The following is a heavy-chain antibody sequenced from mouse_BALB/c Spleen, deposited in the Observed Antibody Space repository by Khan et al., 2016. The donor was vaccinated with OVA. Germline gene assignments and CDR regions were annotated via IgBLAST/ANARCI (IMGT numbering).Heavy chain of an antibody. J-gene: IGHJ2*01. Sequence: VQLKESGPGLVKPSQSLSLTCTVTGYSITSDYAWNWIRQFPGNKLEWMGFISYSGNTNYNPSLKSRISITRDTSKNQFFLQLNSVTTEDTAXYYCARVYGGDFDYWGQGTTLTVSS. V-gene: IGHV3-2*02. D-gene: IGHD1-1*01. CDR1: GYSITSDYA. CDR3: ARVYGGDFDY. CDR2: ISYSGNT.